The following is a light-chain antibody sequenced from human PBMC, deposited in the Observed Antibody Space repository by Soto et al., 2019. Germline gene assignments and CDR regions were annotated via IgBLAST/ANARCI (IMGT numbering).Light chain of an antibody. CDR1: QSVDNY. V-gene: IGKV3-20*01. J-gene: IGKJ5*01. CDR3: QQYGSSIT. Sequence: EIVLPQSPATLSLSPGERATLSCRASQSVDNYLDWYQQKPGQAPRLLIYESSNRATGIPDRFSGSGSGTDFTLTISRLEPEDFAVYYCQQYGSSITFGQGTRLEIK. CDR2: ESS.